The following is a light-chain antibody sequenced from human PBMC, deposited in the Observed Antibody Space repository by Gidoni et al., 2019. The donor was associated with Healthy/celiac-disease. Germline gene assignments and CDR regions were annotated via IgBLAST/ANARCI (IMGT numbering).Light chain of an antibody. CDR1: SSNIGAGYD. V-gene: IGLV1-40*01. CDR2: GNS. Sequence: QSVLTQPPPVSGAPGQRVTISCTGSSSNIGAGYDVHWYQQLPGTAPKLHIYGNSNRPSGVPDRFSGSKSGTSASLAITGLQAEDEADYYCQSYDSSLSGSVFGGGTKLTVL. CDR3: QSYDSSLSGSV. J-gene: IGLJ3*02.